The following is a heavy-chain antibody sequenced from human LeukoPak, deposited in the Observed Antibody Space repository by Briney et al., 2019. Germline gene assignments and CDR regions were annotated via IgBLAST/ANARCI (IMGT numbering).Heavy chain of an antibody. V-gene: IGHV3-66*04. CDR1: GITVSTNY. Sequence: GGSLRLSCAASGITVSTNYMSWVRQAPGKGLEWVSIIYSGGATYYADSVKGRFTISRESSKNTLWLQMNSLRAEDTAVYYCARLHYDVLTGPFDYWGQGTLVTVAS. CDR2: IYSGGAT. CDR3: ARLHYDVLTGPFDY. D-gene: IGHD3-9*01. J-gene: IGHJ4*02.